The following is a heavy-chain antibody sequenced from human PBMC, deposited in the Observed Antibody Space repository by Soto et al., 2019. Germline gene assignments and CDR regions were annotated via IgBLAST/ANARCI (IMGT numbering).Heavy chain of an antibody. Sequence: QVQLQESGPGLVKPSGTLSLTCAVSGGSISTDNWWSWVRPTPGKGLEWIGEIHHSGSTNYNTSLKSGVTTSVDKSKNQFSLKLISVTAADTAMYYCARGYAFDIWGQGTMVTVSS. CDR1: GGSISTDNW. CDR2: IHHSGST. CDR3: ARGYAFDI. J-gene: IGHJ3*02. V-gene: IGHV4-4*02.